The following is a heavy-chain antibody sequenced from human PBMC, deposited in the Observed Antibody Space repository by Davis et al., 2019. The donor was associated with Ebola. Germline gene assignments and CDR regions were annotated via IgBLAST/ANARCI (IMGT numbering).Heavy chain of an antibody. CDR2: ISSSSSYI. D-gene: IGHD2-15*01. CDR3: ARDEGYCSGGSCYEGYYYYYMDV. J-gene: IGHJ6*03. CDR1: GFTFSSYS. Sequence: PGGSLRLSCAASGFTFSSYSMNWVRQAPGKGLEWVSSISSSSSYIYYADSVKGRFTISRDNAKNSLYLQMNSLRAEDTAVYYCARDEGYCSGGSCYEGYYYYYMDVWGKGTTVTVSS. V-gene: IGHV3-21*01.